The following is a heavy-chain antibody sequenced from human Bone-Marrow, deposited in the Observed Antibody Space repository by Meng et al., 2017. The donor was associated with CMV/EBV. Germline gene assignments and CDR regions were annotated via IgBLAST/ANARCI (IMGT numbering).Heavy chain of an antibody. CDR1: GFTFGSYD. CDR3: ARDPIGLLDLDY. J-gene: IGHJ4*02. Sequence: GMSLKLSCAPSGFTFGSYDMNWVRQAPGKGLEWVSYVSSGGSIMTYADSLKGRFTISRDNAKNSLYLQMDSLRVEDTAVYYCARDPIGLLDLDYWGQRNLVNVAS. V-gene: IGHV3-48*04. CDR2: VSSGGSIM. D-gene: IGHD3/OR15-3a*01.